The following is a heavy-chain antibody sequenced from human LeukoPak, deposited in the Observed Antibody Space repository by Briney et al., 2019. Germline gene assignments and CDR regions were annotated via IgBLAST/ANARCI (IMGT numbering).Heavy chain of an antibody. V-gene: IGHV3-66*01. CDR2: IYSGGST. Sequence: GGSLRLSCAASGFSVSSNYMSWVRQAPGKGLEWVSVIYSGGSTYYADSVKGRFTISRDNSKNTLYLQMNSLRAEDTAVYYCAKDGSGSYYMRLTGWGQGTLVTVSS. CDR1: GFSVSSNY. D-gene: IGHD3-10*01. J-gene: IGHJ4*02. CDR3: AKDGSGSYYMRLTG.